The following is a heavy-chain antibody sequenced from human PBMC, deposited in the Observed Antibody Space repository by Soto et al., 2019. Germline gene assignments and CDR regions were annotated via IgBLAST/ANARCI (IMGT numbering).Heavy chain of an antibody. V-gene: IGHV4-30-4*01. J-gene: IGHJ4*02. CDR1: GGSISSGDYY. CDR2: IYYSGST. CDR3: ARVGPRKPHYFDY. Sequence: LSLTCTVSGGSISSGDYYWSWIRQPPGKGLEWIGYIYYSGSTYYNPSLKSRVTISVDTSKNQFSLKLSSVTAADTAVYYCARVGPRKPHYFDYWGQGTLVTVPS.